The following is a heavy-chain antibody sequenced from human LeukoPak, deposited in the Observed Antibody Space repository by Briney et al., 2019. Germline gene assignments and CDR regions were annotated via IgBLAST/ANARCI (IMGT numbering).Heavy chain of an antibody. D-gene: IGHD1-1*01. Sequence: PSETLSLTCTVCGGSISSSSYYWGWIRQPPGKGLEWIGSIYYSGSTYYNPSLKSRVTISVDTSKNQFSLKLSSVTAADTAVYYCARRGGNSNDYWGQGTLVTVSS. V-gene: IGHV4-39*01. J-gene: IGHJ4*02. CDR3: ARRGGNSNDY. CDR1: GGSISSSSYY. CDR2: IYYSGST.